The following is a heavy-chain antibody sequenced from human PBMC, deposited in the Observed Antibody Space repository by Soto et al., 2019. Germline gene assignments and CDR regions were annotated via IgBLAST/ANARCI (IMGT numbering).Heavy chain of an antibody. CDR3: ARGRAAASG. Sequence: GGSLRLFCAASGFTFGNYLMTWVRQGTGKGLEWVGNMKQDESEKYYVDSLRGRFTISRDDARNSLYLQMNSLRAEDTDVYYCARGRAAASGWGQGTLVTVSS. V-gene: IGHV3-7*03. D-gene: IGHD6-13*01. J-gene: IGHJ4*02. CDR1: GFTFGNYL. CDR2: MKQDESEK.